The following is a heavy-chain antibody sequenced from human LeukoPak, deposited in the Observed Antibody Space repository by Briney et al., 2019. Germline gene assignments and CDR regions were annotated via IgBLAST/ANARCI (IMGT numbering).Heavy chain of an antibody. CDR1: GGSITSYY. Sequence: PSETLSLTCTVSGGSITSYYWSYIRQPAGKGLEWIGRIHTSGSTNYNPSLKSRVAMSVDTSKNQFSLKLSSVTAADTAIYYCAIEFSGTSIAARVFDSWGQGTLVTVSS. CDR2: IHTSGST. V-gene: IGHV4-4*07. J-gene: IGHJ4*02. CDR3: AIEFSGTSIAARVFDS. D-gene: IGHD6-6*01.